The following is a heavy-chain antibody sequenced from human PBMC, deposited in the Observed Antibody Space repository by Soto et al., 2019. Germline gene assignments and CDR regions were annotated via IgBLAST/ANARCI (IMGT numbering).Heavy chain of an antibody. V-gene: IGHV3-23*01. CDR3: AKPPPYCSSNTCYFPFDS. CDR2: ISAAGGSA. CDR1: GFTFSSYG. D-gene: IGHD2-2*01. J-gene: IGHJ5*01. Sequence: EVQLLESGGGLVQPGGSLRVSCAASGFTFSSYGMSWVRQAPGKGLEWVSSISAAGGSAYYADPVKGRFTISRDNSKNTLYLQMNSLIAEDTAVYYCAKPPPYCSSNTCYFPFDSWGQGTLVTVSS.